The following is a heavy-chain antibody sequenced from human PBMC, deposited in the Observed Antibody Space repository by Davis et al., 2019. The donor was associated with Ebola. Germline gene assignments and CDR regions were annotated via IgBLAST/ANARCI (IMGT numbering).Heavy chain of an antibody. CDR1: GFTFSSYG. V-gene: IGHV3-48*01. CDR2: ISSSGSTI. J-gene: IGHJ4*02. CDR3: ARESSSDYCFDY. Sequence: GESLKISCAASGFTFSSYGMNWVRQAPGKGLEWVSYISSSGSTIYYADSVKGRFTISRDNAKNSLYLQMSSLRAEDTAVYYCARESSSDYCFDYWGQGTLVTVSS. D-gene: IGHD3-22*01.